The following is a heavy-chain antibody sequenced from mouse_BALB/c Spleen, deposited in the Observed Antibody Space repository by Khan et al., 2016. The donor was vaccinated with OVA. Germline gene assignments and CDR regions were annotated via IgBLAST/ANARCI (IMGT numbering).Heavy chain of an antibody. CDR2: VSSLAYNF. V-gene: IGHV5-15*02. CDR1: GFTFSDYG. Sequence: EVELVESGGGLVQPGGSRKLYCAASGFTFSDYGMAWVRQAPGKGPECVAFVSSLAYNFYYADTVTGRFTITRENAKHTLYLEMSSLRCEDTAIDYCARGGEEGFDYWGQGTLVTVSA. CDR3: ARGGEEGFDY. J-gene: IGHJ3*01.